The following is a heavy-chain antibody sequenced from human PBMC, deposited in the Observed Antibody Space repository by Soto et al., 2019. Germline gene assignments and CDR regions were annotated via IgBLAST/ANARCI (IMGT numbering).Heavy chain of an antibody. Sequence: ASVKVSCKASGYTFTSYAMHWVRQAPGQRLEWMGWINAGNGNTKYSQKFQGRVTITRDTSASTAYMELSSLRSEDTAVYYCARGGSSSWYAGQNNWFDPWGQGTLVTVSS. D-gene: IGHD6-13*01. CDR2: INAGNGNT. V-gene: IGHV1-3*01. J-gene: IGHJ5*02. CDR3: ARGGSSSWYAGQNNWFDP. CDR1: GYTFTSYA.